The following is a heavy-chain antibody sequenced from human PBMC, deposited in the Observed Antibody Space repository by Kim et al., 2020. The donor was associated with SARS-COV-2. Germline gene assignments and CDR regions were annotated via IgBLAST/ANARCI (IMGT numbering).Heavy chain of an antibody. V-gene: IGHV3-30-3*01. CDR2: ISYDGSNK. D-gene: IGHD1-1*01. J-gene: IGHJ4*02. CDR3: ARDITTDY. CDR1: GFTFSSYA. Sequence: GGSLILSCAASGFTFSSYAMHWVRQAPGKGLEWVAVISYDGSNKYYADSVKGRFTISRDNSKNTLYLQMNSLRAEDTAVYYCARDITTDYWGQGTLVTVS.